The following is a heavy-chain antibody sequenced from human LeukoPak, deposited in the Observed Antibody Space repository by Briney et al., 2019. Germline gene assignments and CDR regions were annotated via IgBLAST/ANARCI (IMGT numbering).Heavy chain of an antibody. J-gene: IGHJ4*02. V-gene: IGHV4-39*01. CDR3: AVTTVTISE. CDR1: GGSISSSSCY. CDR2: IYYSGST. D-gene: IGHD4-17*01. Sequence: SETLSLTCTVSGGSISSSSCYWGWIRQPPGKGLERIGSIYYSGSTYYNPSLKSRVTISVDTSKNQFSLKLSSVTAADTAVYYCAVTTVTISEWGQGTLVTVSS.